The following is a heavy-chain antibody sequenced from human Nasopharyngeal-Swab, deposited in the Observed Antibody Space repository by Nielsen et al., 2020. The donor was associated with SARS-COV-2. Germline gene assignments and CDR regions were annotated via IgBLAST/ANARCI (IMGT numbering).Heavy chain of an antibody. CDR2: IYYSGST. J-gene: IGHJ4*02. D-gene: IGHD3-16*01. V-gene: IGHV4-59*01. CDR3: ARDGYASGIDY. Sequence: WIRQPPGKGLEWIGYIYYSGSTNYNPSLKSRVTISVDTSKNQFSLKVSSVTAADTAVYYCARDGYASGIDYRGQGTLVTVSS.